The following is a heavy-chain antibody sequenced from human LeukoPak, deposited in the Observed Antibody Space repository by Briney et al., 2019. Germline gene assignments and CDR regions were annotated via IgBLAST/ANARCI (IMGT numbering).Heavy chain of an antibody. Sequence: PGGSLRLSCAASGFTISSNYMSWVRQAPGKGLEWISVIYSGGSTYYADSVKGRFTISRHNSKNTLYLQLNRLRAEDTAVYYCARDDDYDSSGYYSRGGQGRLVTV. D-gene: IGHD3-22*01. CDR3: ARDDDYDSSGYYSR. CDR2: IYSGGST. V-gene: IGHV3-53*04. CDR1: GFTISSNY. J-gene: IGHJ4*02.